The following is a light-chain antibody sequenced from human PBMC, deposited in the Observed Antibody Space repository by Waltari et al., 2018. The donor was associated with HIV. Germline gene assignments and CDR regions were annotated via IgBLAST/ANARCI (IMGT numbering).Light chain of an antibody. CDR3: QQYDNLPLT. CDR1: QDISNY. CDR2: DAS. J-gene: IGKJ4*01. Sequence: DIQMTQSPSSLSASVGDRVTITCQASQDISNYLNWYQQKPGKAPKLLIYDASNLETGVPSRFSGSGSETDFTVTISSLQPEDIATYYCQQYDNLPLTFGGGTKVEIK. V-gene: IGKV1-33*01.